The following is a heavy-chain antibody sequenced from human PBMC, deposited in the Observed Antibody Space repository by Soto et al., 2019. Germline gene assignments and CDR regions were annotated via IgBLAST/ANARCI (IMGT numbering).Heavy chain of an antibody. CDR1: GYTFTSYD. CDR2: MNPNSGNT. V-gene: IGHV1-8*01. D-gene: IGHD3-9*01. CDR3: ARGGYDIFTGYYNRYSYHGMDV. Sequence: QVQLVQSGAEVKKPGASVKVSCKASGYTFTSYDINWVRQATGQGLEWMGWMNPNSGNTGYAQKFQGRVTMTRNTSISTANMELSSLRSEDSAVYYCARGGYDIFTGYYNRYSYHGMDVWGQGTTVTVSS. J-gene: IGHJ6*02.